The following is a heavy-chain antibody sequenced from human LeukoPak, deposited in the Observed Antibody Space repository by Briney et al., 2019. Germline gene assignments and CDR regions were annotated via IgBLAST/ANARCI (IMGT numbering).Heavy chain of an antibody. CDR1: GFTFSDYE. J-gene: IGHJ4*02. V-gene: IGHV3-48*03. CDR3: ARLRGGYRLY. Sequence: PGGSLRLSCAASGFTFSDYEMNWVRQAPGKGLEWVSYISSSGSTIYYADSVKGRFIISRDNAKNSLYLQINSLRAEDTAVYYCARLRGGYRLYWGQGALVTVSS. D-gene: IGHD5-24*01. CDR2: ISSSGSTI.